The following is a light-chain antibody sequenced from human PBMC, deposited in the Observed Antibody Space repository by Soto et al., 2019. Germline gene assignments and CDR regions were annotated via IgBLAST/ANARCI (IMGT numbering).Light chain of an antibody. V-gene: IGKV3-15*01. Sequence: EIAMTQSPATLSVSPGERATLSCRASQSISSNLAWYQQKPGQAPRLLIYGASTRATDIPARFSGSGSGTEFTLTISSLQSEDSAVYYCQQYNDWPPKYTFGQGTKLEIK. CDR2: GAS. CDR3: QQYNDWPPKYT. CDR1: QSISSN. J-gene: IGKJ2*01.